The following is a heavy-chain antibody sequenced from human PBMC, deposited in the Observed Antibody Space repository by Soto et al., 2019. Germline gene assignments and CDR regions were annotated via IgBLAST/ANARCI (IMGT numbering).Heavy chain of an antibody. D-gene: IGHD1-26*01. Sequence: PGGSLRLSCAASGFTFSAHYMDWVRQAPGKGLEWVGRIKNKANSYTTEYAASVEGRFTISREDSQNSPYLQMNSLKTADTAVYYCARVSLVGPSGGRYFDYWGQGSQVAVSS. V-gene: IGHV3-72*01. CDR2: IKNKANSYTT. J-gene: IGHJ4*02. CDR3: ARVSLVGPSGGRYFDY. CDR1: GFTFSAHY.